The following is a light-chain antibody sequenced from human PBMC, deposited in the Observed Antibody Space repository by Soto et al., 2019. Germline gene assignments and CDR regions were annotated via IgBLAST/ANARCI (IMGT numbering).Light chain of an antibody. CDR3: QQYEAVVT. J-gene: IGKJ1*01. CDR1: QSVSGSY. Sequence: EIVLTQSPGTLSLSPGERATLSCRASQSVSGSYLAWYQQKPGQAPRLLIYGASSRATGIPDRFSGSGSGTDFTLTISRLEPEDVAVYYCQQYEAVVTFGQGTKVDIK. CDR2: GAS. V-gene: IGKV3-20*01.